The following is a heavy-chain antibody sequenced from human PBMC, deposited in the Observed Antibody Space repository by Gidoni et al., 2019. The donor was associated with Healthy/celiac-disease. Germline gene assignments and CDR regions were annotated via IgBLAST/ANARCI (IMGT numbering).Heavy chain of an antibody. CDR1: GFTFSSYG. J-gene: IGHJ4*02. CDR2: IWYYGSNK. CDR3: ARDIGGGEAPSDY. D-gene: IGHD3-16*01. Sequence: QVQLVESGGGVVQPGRSLRLSCAASGFTFSSYGMPWVRQAPGKGLEWVAVIWYYGSNKYYADSVKGRFTISRDNSKNTLYLQMNSLRAEDTAVYYCARDIGGGEAPSDYWGQGTLVTVSS. V-gene: IGHV3-33*01.